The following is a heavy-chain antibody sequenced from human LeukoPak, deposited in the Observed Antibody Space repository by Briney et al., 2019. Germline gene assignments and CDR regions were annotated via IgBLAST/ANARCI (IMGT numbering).Heavy chain of an antibody. CDR1: GYTLTELS. J-gene: IGHJ4*02. CDR2: FGPEDGET. V-gene: IGHV1-24*01. Sequence: ASVKVSCKVSGYTLTELSMHWVRQAPGKGLEWMGGFGPEDGETIYAQKFQGRVTITEDTSTDTAYMELSSLRSEDTAVYYCATYYYDSSGYLTPYYWGQGTLVTVSS. D-gene: IGHD3-22*01. CDR3: ATYYYDSSGYLTPYY.